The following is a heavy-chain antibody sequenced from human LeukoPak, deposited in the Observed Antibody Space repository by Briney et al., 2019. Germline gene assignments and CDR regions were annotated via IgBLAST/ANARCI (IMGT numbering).Heavy chain of an antibody. Sequence: PGGSLRLSCAASGLFVSTNYMSWVRQAPGKGLEWVSDIYSGGSTYYADTVKGRFTISRDNSKNMLYLQMNSLRAEDTAVYYCARDLRASYYYMDVWGKGTTVTVSS. V-gene: IGHV3-53*01. CDR2: IYSGGST. CDR3: ARDLRASYYYMDV. CDR1: GLFVSTNY. J-gene: IGHJ6*03.